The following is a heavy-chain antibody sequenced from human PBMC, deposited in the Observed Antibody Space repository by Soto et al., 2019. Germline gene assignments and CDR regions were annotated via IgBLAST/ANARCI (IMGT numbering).Heavy chain of an antibody. V-gene: IGHV3-66*01. D-gene: IGHD3-3*02. Sequence: GGSLRLSCAASGFTVSSNYMSWVRQAPGKGLEWVSVIYSGGSTYYADSVKGRFTISRDNSKNTLYLQMNSLRAEDTAVYYCARDRAYSAFSYYMEVWGKGTTVTVSS. CDR2: IYSGGST. CDR1: GFTVSSNY. J-gene: IGHJ6*03. CDR3: ARDRAYSAFSYYMEV.